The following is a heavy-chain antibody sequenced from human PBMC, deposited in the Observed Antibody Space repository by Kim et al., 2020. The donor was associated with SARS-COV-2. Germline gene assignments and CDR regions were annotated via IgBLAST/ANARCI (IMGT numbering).Heavy chain of an antibody. Sequence: SVKVSCKASGGTFSSYAISWVRQAPGQGLEWMGGIIPIFGTANYAQKFQGRVTITADESTSTAYMELSSLRSEDTAVYYCARGGGGYSYGYSDYWGQGTLVTVSS. J-gene: IGHJ4*02. CDR2: IIPIFGTA. V-gene: IGHV1-69*13. CDR3: ARGGGGYSYGYSDY. CDR1: GGTFSSYA. D-gene: IGHD5-18*01.